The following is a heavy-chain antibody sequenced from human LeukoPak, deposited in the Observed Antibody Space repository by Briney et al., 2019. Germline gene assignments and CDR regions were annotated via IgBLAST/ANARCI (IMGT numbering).Heavy chain of an antibody. CDR3: AKTAAGYSSGRYPGWPMDY. CDR2: IYSGGST. J-gene: IGHJ4*02. CDR1: GFTVSSNY. Sequence: GGSLRLSCAASGFTVSSNYMSWVRQAPGKGLEWVSVIYSGGSTYYADSVKGRFTISRDNSKNTLYLQMNSLRAEDTAVYYCAKTAAGYSSGRYPGWPMDYWGQGTLVTVSS. D-gene: IGHD6-19*01. V-gene: IGHV3-53*01.